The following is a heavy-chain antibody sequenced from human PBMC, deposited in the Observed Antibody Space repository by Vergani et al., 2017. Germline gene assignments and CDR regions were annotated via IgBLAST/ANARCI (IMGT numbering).Heavy chain of an antibody. D-gene: IGHD2-21*02. V-gene: IGHV4-39*01. J-gene: IGHJ4*02. Sequence: QLQLQESGSGLVKPSQTLSLTCAVSGGSISSSSYYWGWIRQPPGKGLEWIGSIYYSGSTYYNPSLKSRVTISVDTSKNQFSLKLSSVTAADTAVYYCARVIVVVTAILDYWGQGTLVTVSS. CDR3: ARVIVVVTAILDY. CDR2: IYYSGST. CDR1: GGSISSSSYY.